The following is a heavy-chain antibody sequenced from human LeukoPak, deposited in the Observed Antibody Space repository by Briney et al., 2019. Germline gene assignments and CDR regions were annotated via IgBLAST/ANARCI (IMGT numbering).Heavy chain of an antibody. CDR3: AKDLVVRGVIISFGLDY. V-gene: IGHV3-9*03. J-gene: IGHJ4*02. D-gene: IGHD3-10*01. Sequence: QSGGSLRLSCAASGFTFDDYAMHWVRQAPGKGLEWVSGISWNSGSIGYADSVKGRFTISRDNAKNSLYLQMSSLRAEDMALYYCAKDLVVRGVIISFGLDYWGQGTLVTVSS. CDR1: GFTFDDYA. CDR2: ISWNSGSI.